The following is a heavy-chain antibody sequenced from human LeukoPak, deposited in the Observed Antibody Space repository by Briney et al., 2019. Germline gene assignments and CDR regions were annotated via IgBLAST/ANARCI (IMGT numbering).Heavy chain of an antibody. CDR3: ARNRPYYDSSGYKYYFDY. J-gene: IGHJ4*02. V-gene: IGHV1-69*13. D-gene: IGHD3-22*01. Sequence: ASVKVSCKASGYTFTGYYMHWVRQAPGQGLEWMGGIIPIFGTANYAQKFQGRVTITADESTSTAYMELSSLRSEDTAVYYCARNRPYYDSSGYKYYFDYWGQGTLVTVSS. CDR1: GYTFTGYY. CDR2: IIPIFGTA.